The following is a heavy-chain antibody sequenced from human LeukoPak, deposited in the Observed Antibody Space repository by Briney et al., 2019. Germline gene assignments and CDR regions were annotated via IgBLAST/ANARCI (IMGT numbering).Heavy chain of an antibody. CDR2: IISTGGST. V-gene: IGHV3-23*01. Sequence: PGGSLRLSCAASGFTFSSCAMSWVRQAPGKGLEWVSGIISTGGSTYYADSVKGRFTISRDNSKSTLSLQMDSLRAEDTAVYYCAKGCSSGWRTYFDYWGQGTLVTVSS. CDR1: GFTFSSCA. D-gene: IGHD6-19*01. CDR3: AKGCSSGWRTYFDY. J-gene: IGHJ4*02.